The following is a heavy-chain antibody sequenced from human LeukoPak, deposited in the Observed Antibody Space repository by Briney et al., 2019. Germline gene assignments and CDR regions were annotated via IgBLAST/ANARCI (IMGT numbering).Heavy chain of an antibody. CDR3: ARQAYCSSSSCYPFDY. CDR2: IYYSGST. J-gene: IGHJ4*02. Sequence: SETLSLTCTVSGGSISSYYWSWIRQPPGKGLEWIGYIYYSGSTNYNPSLKSRVTISVDTSKNQFSLKLSSVPAADTAVYYCARQAYCSSSSCYPFDYWGQGALVTVSS. V-gene: IGHV4-59*08. D-gene: IGHD2-2*01. CDR1: GGSISSYY.